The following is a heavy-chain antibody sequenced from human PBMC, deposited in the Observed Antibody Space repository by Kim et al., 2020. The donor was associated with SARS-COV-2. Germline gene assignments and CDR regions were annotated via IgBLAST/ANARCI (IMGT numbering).Heavy chain of an antibody. V-gene: IGHV5-51*01. J-gene: IGHJ4*02. D-gene: IGHD3-22*01. CDR3: ATLNYYDSSGYYIPIDDHFDY. CDR1: GYSFTSYW. Sequence: GESLKISCKGSGYSFTSYWIGWVRQMPGKGLEWMGIIYPGDSDTRYSPSFQGQVTISADKSISTAYLQWSSLKASDTAMYYCATLNYYDSSGYYIPIDDHFDYWGQGTLVTVSS. CDR2: IYPGDSDT.